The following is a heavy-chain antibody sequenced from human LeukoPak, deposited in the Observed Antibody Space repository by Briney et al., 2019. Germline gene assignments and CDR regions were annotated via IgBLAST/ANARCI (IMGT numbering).Heavy chain of an antibody. CDR1: GFTFRSYW. V-gene: IGHV3-74*01. CDR3: ARGSGGDGDALYYFDY. J-gene: IGHJ4*02. CDR2: IKGDGSAA. D-gene: IGHD3-10*01. Sequence: PGGSLRLSCAASGFTFRSYWMHWVRQAPGKGLVWVSRIKGDGSAASYADSVKGRFTISRDNAKNSLYLQMNSLRAEDTAVYYCARGSGGDGDALYYFDYWGQGTLVTVSS.